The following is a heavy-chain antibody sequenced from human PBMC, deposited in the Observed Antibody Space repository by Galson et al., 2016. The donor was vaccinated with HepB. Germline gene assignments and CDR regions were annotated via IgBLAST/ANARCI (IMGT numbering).Heavy chain of an antibody. CDR2: IIPVFGTA. Sequence: SVKVSCKASGGTFANCAISWVRQAPGQGLEWMGGIIPVFGTANYAQKFQGRVTITADESTSTAYMELSSLRSEDTAVYYCASPYFYDTSGYRPAGDALDIWGQGTLLTGAS. V-gene: IGHV1-69*13. J-gene: IGHJ4*02. CDR3: ASPYFYDTSGYRPAGDALDI. CDR1: GGTFANCA. D-gene: IGHD3-22*01.